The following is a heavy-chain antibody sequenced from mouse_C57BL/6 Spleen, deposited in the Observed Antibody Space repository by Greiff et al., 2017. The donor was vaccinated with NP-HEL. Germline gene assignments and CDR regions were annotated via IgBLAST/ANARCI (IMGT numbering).Heavy chain of an antibody. CDR1: GFTFSDYG. CDR2: ISSGSSTI. V-gene: IGHV5-17*01. CDR3: ARWLLAYFDY. D-gene: IGHD2-3*01. J-gene: IGHJ2*01. Sequence: EVQLMESGGGLVKPGGSLKLSCAASGFTFSDYGMHWVRQAPEKGLEWVAYISSGSSTIYYADTVKGRFTISRDNAKNTLFLQMTSLRSEDTAMYYCARWLLAYFDYWGQGTTLTVSS.